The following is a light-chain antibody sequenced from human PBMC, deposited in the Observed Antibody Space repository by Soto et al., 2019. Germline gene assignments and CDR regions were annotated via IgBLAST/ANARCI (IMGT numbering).Light chain of an antibody. Sequence: QSVLTQPPSVSGTPGLRVNISCSGGISNIGKDTVNWYQQLPGTAPKLLMINDDKRPSGVPDRFSGSWSGTSASLAISGLQSDDEAVYFCSTWDDSLNGWVFGGGTKLTVL. J-gene: IGLJ3*02. CDR1: ISNIGKDT. CDR2: NDD. V-gene: IGLV1-44*01. CDR3: STWDDSLNGWV.